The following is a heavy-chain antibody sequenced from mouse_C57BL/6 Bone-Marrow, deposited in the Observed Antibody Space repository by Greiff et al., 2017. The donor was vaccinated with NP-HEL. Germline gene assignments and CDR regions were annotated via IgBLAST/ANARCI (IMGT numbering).Heavy chain of an antibody. Sequence: VQLQQPGAELVRPGTSVKLSCKASGYTFTSYWMHWVKQRPGQGLEWIGVIDPSDSYTNYNQKFKGKATLTVDTSSSTAYMQLSSLTSEDSAVYYCATYDPFAYWGQGTLVTVSA. CDR3: ATYDPFAY. J-gene: IGHJ3*01. CDR2: IDPSDSYT. D-gene: IGHD2-3*01. V-gene: IGHV1-59*01. CDR1: GYTFTSYW.